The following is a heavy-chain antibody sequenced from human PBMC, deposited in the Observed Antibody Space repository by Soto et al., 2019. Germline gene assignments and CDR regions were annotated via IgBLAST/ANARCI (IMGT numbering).Heavy chain of an antibody. CDR3: TRVPYGSRNPLQFDP. CDR2: ISAYNGNT. J-gene: IGHJ5*02. CDR1: GYTFTSYG. V-gene: IGHV1-18*01. D-gene: IGHD3-10*01. Sequence: QVQLVQSGAEVKKPGASVKVSCKASGYTFTSYGISWVRQAPGQVLEWMGWISAYNGNTNYAQKLQGRVTMTTDTSTSTAYMELRSLRSDDTAVYYCTRVPYGSRNPLQFDPWGQGTLVTVSS.